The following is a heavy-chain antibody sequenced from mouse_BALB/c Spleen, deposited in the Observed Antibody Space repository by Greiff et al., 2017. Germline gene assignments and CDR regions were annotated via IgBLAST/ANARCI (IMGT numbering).Heavy chain of an antibody. CDR1: GFTFSDFY. CDR2: SRNKANDYTT. CDR3: ARDAALTGTAYYAMDY. Sequence: EVMLVESGGGLVQPGGSLRLSCATSGFTFSDFYMEWVRQPPGKRLEWIAASRNKANDYTTEYSASVKGRFIVSRDTSQSILYLQMNALRAEDTAIYYCARDAALTGTAYYAMDYWGQGTSVTVSS. J-gene: IGHJ4*01. D-gene: IGHD4-1*01. V-gene: IGHV7-1*02.